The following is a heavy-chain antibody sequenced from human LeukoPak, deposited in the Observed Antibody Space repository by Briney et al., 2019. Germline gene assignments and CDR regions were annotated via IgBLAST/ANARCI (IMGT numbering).Heavy chain of an antibody. Sequence: GGSLRLSCAASGFTSSDYYMSWIRQAPGKGLEWVSYISSSGSTIYYADSVKGRFTISRDNAKNSLYLQMNSLRAEDTAVYYCARAYSLTNYLYFDPWGQGTLVTVSS. V-gene: IGHV3-11*01. J-gene: IGHJ5*02. CDR2: ISSSGSTI. CDR3: ARAYSLTNYLYFDP. D-gene: IGHD1-7*01. CDR1: GFTSSDYY.